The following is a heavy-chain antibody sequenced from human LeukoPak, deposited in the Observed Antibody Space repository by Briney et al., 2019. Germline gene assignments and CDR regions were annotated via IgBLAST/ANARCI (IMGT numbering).Heavy chain of an antibody. J-gene: IGHJ6*02. CDR1: GFRFSINW. D-gene: IGHD2-2*01. CDR2: INQDGSQR. CDR3: ARVKVVPAAEYYYYYGMDV. V-gene: IGHV3-7*02. Sequence: GGSLRLSCAASGFRFSINWMSWVRQAPGKGLEWVANINQDGSQRYYVDSVKGRFTISRDNAKNSLYLQMNSLRAEDTAVYYCARVKVVPAAEYYYYYGMDVWGQGTTVTVSS.